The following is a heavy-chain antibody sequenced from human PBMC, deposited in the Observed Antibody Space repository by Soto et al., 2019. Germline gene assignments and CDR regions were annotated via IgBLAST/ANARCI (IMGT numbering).Heavy chain of an antibody. Sequence: GASVKVSCKASGYTFTSYDINWVRQATGQGLEWMGWMNPNSGNTGYAQKFQGRVTMTRNTSISTAYMELSSLRSEDTAVYYCARVQSAVVVALDYWGQGTLVTVSS. V-gene: IGHV1-8*01. CDR1: GYTFTSYD. CDR2: MNPNSGNT. J-gene: IGHJ4*02. D-gene: IGHD2-15*01. CDR3: ARVQSAVVVALDY.